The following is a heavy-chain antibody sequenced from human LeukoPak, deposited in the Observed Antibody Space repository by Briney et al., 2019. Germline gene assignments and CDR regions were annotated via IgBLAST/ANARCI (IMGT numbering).Heavy chain of an antibody. V-gene: IGHV4-39*01. J-gene: IGHJ4*02. CDR3: ARSTLNKRWLQLGCLNYFDY. CDR2: IYYSGST. Sequence: PSETLSLTCTVSGGSISSSSYYWGWIRQPPGKGLEWIGSIYYSGSTYYNPSLKSRVTISVDTSKNQFSLKLSSVTAADTAVYYCARSTLNKRWLQLGCLNYFDYWGQGTLVTVSS. D-gene: IGHD5-24*01. CDR1: GGSISSSSYY.